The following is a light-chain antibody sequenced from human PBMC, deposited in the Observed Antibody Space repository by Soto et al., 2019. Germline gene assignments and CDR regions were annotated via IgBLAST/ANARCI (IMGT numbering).Light chain of an antibody. Sequence: EILMTQSPATLSVSPGERVILSCRASQSVGSTLAWYQQKPCQAPRLLIRGASTRATGVPARFSGSGSGTEFTLTISSLQSEYFAVYYCQQYSTSLTFGGGTTLEIK. V-gene: IGKV3-15*01. J-gene: IGKJ4*02. CDR1: QSVGST. CDR3: QQYSTSLT. CDR2: GAS.